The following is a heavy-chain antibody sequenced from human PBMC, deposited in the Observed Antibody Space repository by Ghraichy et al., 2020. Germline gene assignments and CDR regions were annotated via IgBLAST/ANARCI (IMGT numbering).Heavy chain of an antibody. CDR3: ARDRSYLGFGRFWDV. D-gene: IGHD3-10*01. Sequence: SQTLSLTCTVSGGSISSGGYYWSWIRQHPGKGLEWIGYIYHSGSTYYNPSLESRLTISVDTSKNQFSLKLSSVTAADTAVYYCARDRSYLGFGRFWDVWGQGTTVTVSS. CDR1: GGSISSGGYY. J-gene: IGHJ6*02. V-gene: IGHV4-31*03. CDR2: IYHSGST.